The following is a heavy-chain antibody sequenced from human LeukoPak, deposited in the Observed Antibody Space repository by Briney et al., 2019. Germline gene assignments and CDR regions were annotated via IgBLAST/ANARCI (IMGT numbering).Heavy chain of an antibody. D-gene: IGHD2-15*01. J-gene: IGHJ4*02. Sequence: ASVKISCKEFGSTLTSYHIQWVRQAPGQGLGWVGIINPNDGRTRYAQKFQGRVTMTRDMSTSAVYMELSSLKSDDTAVYYCARKSIVALFDFWGQGTLVTVSS. CDR2: INPNDGRT. V-gene: IGHV1-46*01. CDR3: ARKSIVALFDF. CDR1: GSTLTSYH.